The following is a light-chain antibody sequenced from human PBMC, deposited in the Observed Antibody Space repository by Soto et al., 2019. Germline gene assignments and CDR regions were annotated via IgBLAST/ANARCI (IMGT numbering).Light chain of an antibody. CDR1: QTISSW. CDR2: DGS. V-gene: IGKV1-39*01. Sequence: DIQMTQSPSTLSGSVGDRVTITCRASQTISSWLAWYQQKPGKAPTLLIYDGSSLQSGVPSRFSGSGSGTDFTLTISSLQPEDFATYYCQQSYSPPPITFGQGTRLEIK. J-gene: IGKJ5*01. CDR3: QQSYSPPPIT.